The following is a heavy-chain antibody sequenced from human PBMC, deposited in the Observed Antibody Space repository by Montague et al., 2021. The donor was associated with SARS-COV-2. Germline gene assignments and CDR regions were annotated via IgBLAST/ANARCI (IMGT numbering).Heavy chain of an antibody. J-gene: IGHJ6*03. V-gene: IGHV4-59*01. CDR2: IHFSGRT. Sequence: SETLSLTCTVSGGSISSYYWSWIRQPQGKGLEWIAYIHFSGRTNFNPSLRIRVTMSVDTSKSQFPLKLSSVTAADTAAYYCARAVYCSSSGCYTPYDMDVWGKGTTVTVSS. CDR3: ARAVYCSSSGCYTPYDMDV. CDR1: GGSISSYY. D-gene: IGHD2-2*02.